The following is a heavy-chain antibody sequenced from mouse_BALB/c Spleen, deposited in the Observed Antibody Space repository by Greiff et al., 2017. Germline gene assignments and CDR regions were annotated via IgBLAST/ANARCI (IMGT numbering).Heavy chain of an antibody. Sequence: QVQLQQSGAELVMPGASVKMSCKASGYTFTDYWMHWVKQRPGQGLEWIGAIDTSDSYTSYNQKFKGKATLTVDESSSTAYMQLSSLTSEDSAVYYCARSGDYGEGFAYWGQGTLVTVSA. D-gene: IGHD1-1*01. CDR3: ARSGDYGEGFAY. V-gene: IGHV1-69*01. J-gene: IGHJ3*01. CDR2: IDTSDSYT. CDR1: GYTFTDYW.